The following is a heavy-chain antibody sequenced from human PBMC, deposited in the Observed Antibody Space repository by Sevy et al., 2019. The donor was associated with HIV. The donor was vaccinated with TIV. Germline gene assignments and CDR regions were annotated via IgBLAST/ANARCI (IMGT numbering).Heavy chain of an antibody. V-gene: IGHV3-48*02. CDR3: ARVVLYYDANYCDY. J-gene: IGHJ4*02. CDR2: ISGTSGTI. Sequence: GGSLRLSCEASGFSFSTYGMHWVRQAPGKGLEWLSYISGTSGTIYYAASVKGRFTISRDNAKNSVYLQMNSLRDEDTAVYYCARVVLYYDANYCDYWGQGALVTVSS. D-gene: IGHD3-22*01. CDR1: GFSFSTYG.